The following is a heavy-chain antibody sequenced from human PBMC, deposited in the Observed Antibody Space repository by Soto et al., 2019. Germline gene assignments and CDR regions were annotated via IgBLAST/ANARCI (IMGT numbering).Heavy chain of an antibody. CDR3: TSGLPHPWYAFDI. CDR1: GFTFSSYA. Sequence: QVQLVESGGGVVQPGRSLRLSCAASGFTFSSYAMHWVRQAPGKGLEWVAVISYDGSIKYYADSVKGRFTISRDNSKNTLYLQMNSLRAEDTAVYYCTSGLPHPWYAFDIWGQGTMVTVSS. J-gene: IGHJ3*02. V-gene: IGHV3-30-3*01. D-gene: IGHD3-10*01. CDR2: ISYDGSIK.